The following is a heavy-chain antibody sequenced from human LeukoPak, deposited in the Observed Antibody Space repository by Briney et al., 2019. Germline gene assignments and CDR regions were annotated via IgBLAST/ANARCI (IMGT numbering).Heavy chain of an antibody. J-gene: IGHJ4*02. CDR2: LSGSGGST. D-gene: IGHD3-9*01. CDR3: AKAPDYDILTGYYNY. Sequence: GGSLRLSCAASGFTFNNYGMSWVRQAPGKGLEWVSGLSGSGGSTYYADSVKGRFTISRDNSKNTLYLQMNSLRAEDTAVYYCAKAPDYDILTGYYNYWGQGTLVTVSS. V-gene: IGHV3-23*01. CDR1: GFTFNNYG.